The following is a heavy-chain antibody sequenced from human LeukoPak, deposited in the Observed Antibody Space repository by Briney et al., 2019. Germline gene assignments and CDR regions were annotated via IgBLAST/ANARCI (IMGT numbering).Heavy chain of an antibody. V-gene: IGHV3-23*01. CDR3: AKHKENYGDSCLDDY. D-gene: IGHD4-17*01. CDR2: ISGSGDNT. CDR1: GFTFSSYA. Sequence: GGSLRLSCAGSGFTFSSYAMSWVRQAPGKGLEWVSVISGSGDNTYYAYSVKGRLTISRDNSKNTLYLQMNSLRDEDTAVYYCAKHKENYGDSCLDDYWGQGPLVTVSS. J-gene: IGHJ4*02.